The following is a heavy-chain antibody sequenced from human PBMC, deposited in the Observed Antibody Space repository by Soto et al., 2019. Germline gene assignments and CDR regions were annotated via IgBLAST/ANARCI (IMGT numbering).Heavy chain of an antibody. Sequence: ASVKVSCKASGYTFTGYYMHWVRQAPGQGLEWMGWINPNSGGTNYAQKFQGWVTMTRDTSISTAYMELSRLRSDDTAVYYCARDKIAAAGTLGYWGQGTLGTVSS. D-gene: IGHD6-13*01. J-gene: IGHJ4*02. V-gene: IGHV1-2*04. CDR1: GYTFTGYY. CDR3: ARDKIAAAGTLGY. CDR2: INPNSGGT.